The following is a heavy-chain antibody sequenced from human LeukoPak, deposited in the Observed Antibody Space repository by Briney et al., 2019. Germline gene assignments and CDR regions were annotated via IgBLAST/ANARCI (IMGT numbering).Heavy chain of an antibody. J-gene: IGHJ6*03. Sequence: PGGSLRLSCAASGFTFDDHGMHWVRQAPGKGLEWVAFIRYDGSNKYYADSVKGRFTISRDNSKNTLYLQMNSLRAEDTAVYYCAKDAEYSSSWYGVYYYYMDVWGKGTTVTISS. CDR1: GFTFDDHG. D-gene: IGHD6-13*01. CDR2: IRYDGSNK. CDR3: AKDAEYSSSWYGVYYYYMDV. V-gene: IGHV3-30*02.